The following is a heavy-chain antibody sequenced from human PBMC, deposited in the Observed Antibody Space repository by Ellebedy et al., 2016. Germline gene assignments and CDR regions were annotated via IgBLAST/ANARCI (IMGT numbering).Heavy chain of an antibody. D-gene: IGHD5-12*01. CDR2: IYYSGST. V-gene: IGHV4-30-4*01. Sequence: SETLSLTCTVFGGSISSGDYYWSWIRQPPGKGLEWIGYIYYSGSTYSNPSLKSRVTISVDTSKNQFSLKLSSVTAADTAVYYCARVASTATDDAFDIWGQGTMVTVSS. CDR3: ARVASTATDDAFDI. J-gene: IGHJ3*02. CDR1: GGSISSGDYY.